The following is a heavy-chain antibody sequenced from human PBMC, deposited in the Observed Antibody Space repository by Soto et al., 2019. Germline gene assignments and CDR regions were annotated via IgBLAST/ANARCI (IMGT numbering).Heavy chain of an antibody. CDR1: GGTFSSYA. J-gene: IGHJ3*02. CDR2: IIPIFGTA. D-gene: IGHD6-13*01. V-gene: IGHV1-69*13. Sequence: SVKVSCKASGGTFSSYAISWVRQAPGQGLEWMGGIIPIFGTANYAQKFQGRVTITADESTSTAYMELSSLRSEDTAVYYCARRSPKRVSLKGNDAFDIWGQGTRVTVSS. CDR3: ARRSPKRVSLKGNDAFDI.